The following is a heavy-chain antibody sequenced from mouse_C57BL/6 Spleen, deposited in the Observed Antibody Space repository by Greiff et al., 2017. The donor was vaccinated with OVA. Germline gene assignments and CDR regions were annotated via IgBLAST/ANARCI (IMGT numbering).Heavy chain of an antibody. V-gene: IGHV1-5*01. CDR2: IYPGNSDT. J-gene: IGHJ4*01. Sequence: VQLQQSGTVLARPGASVKMSCKTSGYTFTSYWMHWVKQRPGQGLEWIGAIYPGNSDTSYNQKFKGKAKLTAVTSASTAYMELSSLTTEDSAVYYCTRCDYDGYYYAMDYWGQGTSVTVSS. CDR1: GYTFTSYW. D-gene: IGHD2-4*01. CDR3: TRCDYDGYYYAMDY.